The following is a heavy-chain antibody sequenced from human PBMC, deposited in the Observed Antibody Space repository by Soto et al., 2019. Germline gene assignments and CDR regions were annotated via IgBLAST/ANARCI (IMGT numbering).Heavy chain of an antibody. CDR2: ITKTGRST. CDR1: GFSFSNYG. CDR3: AKEARVRSPAGDYFDH. Sequence: GGSLRLSCATSGFSFSNYGMNWVRQAPGKGLEWVSGITKTGRSTFIADSVRGRFTISRDDSTNTVYLQMNRLRLDDTAVYYCAKEARVRSPAGDYFDHWAQGTLVTVSS. J-gene: IGHJ4*02. D-gene: IGHD2-21*01. V-gene: IGHV3-23*01.